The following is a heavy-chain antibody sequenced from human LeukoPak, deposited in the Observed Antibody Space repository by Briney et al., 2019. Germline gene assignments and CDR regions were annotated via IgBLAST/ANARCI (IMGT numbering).Heavy chain of an antibody. D-gene: IGHD4-17*01. CDR2: ISYDGSNK. J-gene: IGHJ3*02. Sequence: GGSLRLSCAASGFTFSSYGMHWVRQAPGKGLEWVAVISYDGSNKYYADSVKGRFTISRDNSKNTLYLQMNSLRVEDTAVYYCATEGPQTYGDYGNAFDIWGQGTMVTVSS. CDR1: GFTFSSYG. CDR3: ATEGPQTYGDYGNAFDI. V-gene: IGHV3-30*03.